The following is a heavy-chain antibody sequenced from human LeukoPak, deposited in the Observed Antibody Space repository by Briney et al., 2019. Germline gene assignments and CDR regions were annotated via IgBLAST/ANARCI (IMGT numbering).Heavy chain of an antibody. Sequence: SETLSLTCAVSGGSISSGGYSWRWIRQPPGKGLEWIGYIYYSGSTYYNPSLKSRVTISVDTSKNQFSLKLSSVTAADTAVYYCARGSRGYDKAWFDPWGQGTLVTVSS. D-gene: IGHD5-12*01. CDR1: GGSISSGGYS. CDR3: ARGSRGYDKAWFDP. CDR2: IYYSGST. J-gene: IGHJ5*02. V-gene: IGHV4-30-4*07.